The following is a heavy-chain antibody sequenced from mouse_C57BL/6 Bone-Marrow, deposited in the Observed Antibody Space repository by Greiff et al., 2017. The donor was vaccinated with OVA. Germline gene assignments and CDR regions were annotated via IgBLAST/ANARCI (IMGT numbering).Heavy chain of an antibody. J-gene: IGHJ2*01. CDR2: IDPSDSYT. CDR1: GYTFTSYW. V-gene: IGHV1-50*01. Sequence: QVQLQQSGAELVKPGASVQLSCKASGYTFTSYWMQWVKQRPGQGLEWIGEIDPSDSYTNYNQKFKGKATLTVDTSSSTAYMQLSSLTSEDSAVYYCAREEEILRGFDYWGQGTTLTVSS. D-gene: IGHD1-1*01. CDR3: AREEEILRGFDY.